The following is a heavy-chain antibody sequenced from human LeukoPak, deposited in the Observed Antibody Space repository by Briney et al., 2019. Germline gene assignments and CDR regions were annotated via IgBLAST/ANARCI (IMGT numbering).Heavy chain of an antibody. J-gene: IGHJ5*02. CDR1: GYSFTSYY. Sequence: GESLKISCKGSGYSFTSYYIGWVRQIPGKGLEWMGSIYPGNSNTRYNPSFQGQVTISADKYTNTAYLQWNNLKASDTAMYYCARRDTDWFDPWGQGTLVTVSS. CDR2: IYPGNSNT. V-gene: IGHV5-51*01. D-gene: IGHD2-8*02. CDR3: ARRDTDWFDP.